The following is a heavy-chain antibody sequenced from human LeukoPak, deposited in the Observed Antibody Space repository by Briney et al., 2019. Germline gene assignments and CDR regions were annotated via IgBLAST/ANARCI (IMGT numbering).Heavy chain of an antibody. Sequence: GESLKISCKGSGYRFTSSWIGWVRQMPGKGLEWVGIIYPSDSDTRYSPSFQGQVTISADKSISTAYLQWSSLKASDTAMYYCARHTTNYYYYYGMDVWGQGTTVTVSS. D-gene: IGHD1-26*01. V-gene: IGHV5-51*01. CDR3: ARHTTNYYYYYGMDV. CDR1: GYRFTSSW. J-gene: IGHJ6*02. CDR2: IYPSDSDT.